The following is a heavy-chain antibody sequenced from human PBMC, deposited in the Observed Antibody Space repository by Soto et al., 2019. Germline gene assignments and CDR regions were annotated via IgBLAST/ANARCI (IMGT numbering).Heavy chain of an antibody. J-gene: IGHJ4*02. Sequence: EVPLVESGGGLVQPGGSLRLSCAASGFTVSSNYMSWVRQAPGKGLEWVSVIYSGGSTYYADSVKGRFTISRDNSKNTLYLQMNSLRAEDTAVYYCARGAPLAYCGGDCYSHLDYWGQGTLVTVSS. CDR1: GFTVSSNY. CDR2: IYSGGST. V-gene: IGHV3-66*01. D-gene: IGHD2-21*02. CDR3: ARGAPLAYCGGDCYSHLDY.